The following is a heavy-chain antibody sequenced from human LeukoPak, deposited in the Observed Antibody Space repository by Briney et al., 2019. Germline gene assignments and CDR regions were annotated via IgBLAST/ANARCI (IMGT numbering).Heavy chain of an antibody. CDR2: ISGSGGTT. CDR3: AKDYAKEYYFDY. V-gene: IGHV3-23*01. D-gene: IGHD2-2*01. CDR1: GFTFSSYA. J-gene: IGHJ4*02. Sequence: GGSLRLSCAASGFTFSSYAMSWVRQAPGKGLEWVSAISGSGGTTYYADSVKGRFTISRDNSKNTLYLQMNSLRAEDTAVYYCAKDYAKEYYFDYWGQGTLVTVSS.